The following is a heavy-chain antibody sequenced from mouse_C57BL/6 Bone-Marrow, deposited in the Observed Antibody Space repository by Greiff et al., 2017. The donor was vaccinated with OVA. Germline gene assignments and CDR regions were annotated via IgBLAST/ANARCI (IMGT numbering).Heavy chain of an antibody. CDR3: AEGEWDGYFDY. V-gene: IGHV14-2*01. CDR2: IDPEDGET. J-gene: IGHJ2*01. D-gene: IGHD4-1*01. Sequence: EVKLMESGAELVKPGASVKLSCTASGFNIKDYYMHWVKQRTEQGLEWIGRIDPEDGETKYATKFQGMATITADTTTNTDYLQISSLTSEDTAVYYGAEGEWDGYFDYWGKGTTLTVSS. CDR1: GFNIKDYY.